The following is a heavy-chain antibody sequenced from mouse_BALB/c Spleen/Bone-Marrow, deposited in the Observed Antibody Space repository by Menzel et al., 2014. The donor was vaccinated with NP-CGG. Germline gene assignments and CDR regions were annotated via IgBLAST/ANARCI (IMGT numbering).Heavy chain of an antibody. V-gene: IGHV1S22*01. CDR3: ARRLRGYYAMDY. Sequence: LQQPGSELVRPGASVKLSCKASGYTFTNYWIHWVKPRPGQGLEWIGNVYPGRGSINSDEKFKTKATLTVDTSSSTAYMHLNSLTSEDSAVYYCARRLRGYYAMDYWGQGTSVTVSS. CDR2: VYPGRGSI. CDR1: GYTFTNYW. D-gene: IGHD1-3*01. J-gene: IGHJ4*01.